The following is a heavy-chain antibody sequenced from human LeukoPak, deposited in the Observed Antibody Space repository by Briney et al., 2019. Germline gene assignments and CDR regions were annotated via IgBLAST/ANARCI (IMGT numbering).Heavy chain of an antibody. D-gene: IGHD2-2*01. CDR2: IHPGGNT. CDR1: GLTVSTNF. CDR3: VRGHYAGSAF. V-gene: IGHV3-53*01. J-gene: IGHJ1*01. Sequence: GGSLRLSCAASGLTVSTNFMSWVRQAPGKGLEWVSVIHPGGNTYYADSVKGRFTISRDNLKNTIHLQMNSLRVEDTAVYYRVRGHYAGSAFWGQGTLVTVSS.